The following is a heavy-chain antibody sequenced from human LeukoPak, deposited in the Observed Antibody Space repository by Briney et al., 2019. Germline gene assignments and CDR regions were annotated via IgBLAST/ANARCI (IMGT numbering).Heavy chain of an antibody. CDR2: ISGSGGST. CDR3: AKSMGPDYGGNSDY. CDR1: GFTFSSYA. J-gene: IGHJ4*02. D-gene: IGHD4-23*01. Sequence: PGGSLRLSCAASGFTFSSYAMSWVRQAPGKGLEWVSAISGSGGSTYYADSVKGRFTISRDNSKNTLYLQMNSLRAEDTAVYYCAKSMGPDYGGNSDYWGQGTLVTVSS. V-gene: IGHV3-23*01.